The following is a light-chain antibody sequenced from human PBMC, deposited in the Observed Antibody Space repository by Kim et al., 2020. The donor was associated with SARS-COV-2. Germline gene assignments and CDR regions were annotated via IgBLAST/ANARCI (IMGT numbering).Light chain of an antibody. CDR2: GAS. J-gene: IGKJ5*01. Sequence: VSPGERATLSCRASQSVSTNLAWYQQQPGQAPRFLIYGASTRATGIPARFSGSGSGTEFTLTISSLQFEDFAVYYCQQYNTWLITFGQGTRLEIK. CDR1: QSVSTN. CDR3: QQYNTWLIT. V-gene: IGKV3D-15*01.